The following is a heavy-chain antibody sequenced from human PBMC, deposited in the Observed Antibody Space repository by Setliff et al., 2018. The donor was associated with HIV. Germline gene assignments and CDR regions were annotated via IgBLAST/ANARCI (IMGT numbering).Heavy chain of an antibody. CDR1: GYTFTSYG. V-gene: IGHV1-18*01. CDR2: ISAYNANT. J-gene: IGHJ4*02. Sequence: ASVKVSCKASGYTFTSYGISWVRQAPGQGLEWMGWISAYNANTNYAQNLQGKVIMTTDTSTSTAYMEVRSLTSDDTAVYFCARAPRGDFWSGKDYFDYWGQGTLVTVSS. D-gene: IGHD3-3*01. CDR3: ARAPRGDFWSGKDYFDY.